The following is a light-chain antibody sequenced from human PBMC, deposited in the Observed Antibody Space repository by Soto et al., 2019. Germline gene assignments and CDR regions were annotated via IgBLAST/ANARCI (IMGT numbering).Light chain of an antibody. CDR2: GAS. V-gene: IGKV3-20*01. J-gene: IGKJ2*03. CDR1: QSVSSNY. Sequence: EIVLTQSPATLSLSPGERATLSCRASQSVSSNYLAWYQQKPGQAPRRLIYGASSRASGIPDRFSGSGSGTDFTLTISRLEPEDFAVYYCQQYGSSPPYSFGQGTKLEIK. CDR3: QQYGSSPPYS.